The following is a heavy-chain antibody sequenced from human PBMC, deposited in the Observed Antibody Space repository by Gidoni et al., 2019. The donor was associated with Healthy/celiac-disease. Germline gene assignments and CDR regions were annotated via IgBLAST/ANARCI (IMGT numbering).Heavy chain of an antibody. V-gene: IGHV2-70*15. CDR2: IDWDDDK. CDR3: ARISRTTGTDDAFDI. Sequence: QVTLRESGPALVKPTQTLTLTCTFSGFSLSTSGMCVSWIRQPPGKALEWLARIDWDDDKYYSTSLKTRLTISKDTSKNQVVLTMTNMDPVDTATYYCARISRTTGTDDAFDIWGQGTMVTVSS. CDR1: GFSLSTSGMC. J-gene: IGHJ3*02. D-gene: IGHD1-1*01.